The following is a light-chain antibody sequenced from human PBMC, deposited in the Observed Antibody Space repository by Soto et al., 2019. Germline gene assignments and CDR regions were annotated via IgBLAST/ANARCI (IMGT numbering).Light chain of an antibody. V-gene: IGKV1-5*03. CDR1: QSISSW. J-gene: IGKJ1*01. Sequence: DIQMTQSPSTLSASVGDRVTITCRVSQSISSWLAWYQQKPGKAPKLLIYKASSLGSWVPSRFSGSGSGTEVTLANSSLQPDDFATYYCQQYDNYWTYGQGTKVEIK. CDR3: QQYDNYWT. CDR2: KAS.